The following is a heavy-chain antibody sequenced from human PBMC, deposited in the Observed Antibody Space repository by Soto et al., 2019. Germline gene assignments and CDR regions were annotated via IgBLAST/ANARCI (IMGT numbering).Heavy chain of an antibody. J-gene: IGHJ6*02. CDR3: ARLGEDYYYYYGREV. Sequence: GGSLRLSCAASGFTFSSYWMHWVRQAPGKGLVWVSRINSDGSRTSYADSVKGRFTISRDNAKNTLYLQMNSLRAEDTAVYYCARLGEDYYYYYGREVWGQGNTVSVS. CDR1: GFTFSSYW. D-gene: IGHD2-21*01. CDR2: INSDGSRT. V-gene: IGHV3-74*01.